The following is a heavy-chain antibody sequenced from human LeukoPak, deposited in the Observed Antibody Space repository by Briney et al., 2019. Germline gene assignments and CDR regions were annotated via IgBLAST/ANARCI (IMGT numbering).Heavy chain of an antibody. CDR1: GYTFNTYG. V-gene: IGHV1-18*01. Sequence: ASVTVSCKASGYTFNTYGITWVRRAPGHGLEWMGWSSSYNGNTSYAAKVQGRITMTKDTSASTAYLELRSLRSDDTAVYYCARIACSSSSCTYSGRRRVRGGSLDPWGQGTLVTVSS. J-gene: IGHJ5*02. D-gene: IGHD2-2*01. CDR2: SSSYNGNT. CDR3: ARIACSSSSCTYSGRRRVRGGSLDP.